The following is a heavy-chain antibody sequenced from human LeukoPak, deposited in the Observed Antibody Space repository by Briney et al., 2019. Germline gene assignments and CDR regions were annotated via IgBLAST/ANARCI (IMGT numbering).Heavy chain of an antibody. CDR2: IIPILGIA. CDR3: AESSSGWPDEIDY. J-gene: IGHJ4*02. V-gene: IGHV1-69*04. Sequence: GASVKVSCKASGGTFSSYAISWVRQAPGQGLEWMGRIIPILGIANYAQKFQGRVTITADKSTSTAYMELSSLRSEDTAVYYCAESSSGWPDEIDYWGQGTLVTVSS. D-gene: IGHD6-19*01. CDR1: GGTFSSYA.